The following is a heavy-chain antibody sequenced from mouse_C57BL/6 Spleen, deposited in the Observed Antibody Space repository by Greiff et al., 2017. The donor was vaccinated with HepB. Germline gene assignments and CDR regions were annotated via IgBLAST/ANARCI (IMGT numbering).Heavy chain of an antibody. CDR1: GYTFTDYN. J-gene: IGHJ1*03. V-gene: IGHV1-22*01. CDR2: INPNNGGT. Sequence: EVQLQQSGPELVKPGASVKMSCKASGYTFTDYNMHWVKQSHGKSLEWIGYINPNNGGTSYNQKFKGKATLTVNKSSSTAYMELRSLTSEDSAVYYGARKGYSNRHWYFDVWGTGTTVTVSS. D-gene: IGHD2-5*01. CDR3: ARKGYSNRHWYFDV.